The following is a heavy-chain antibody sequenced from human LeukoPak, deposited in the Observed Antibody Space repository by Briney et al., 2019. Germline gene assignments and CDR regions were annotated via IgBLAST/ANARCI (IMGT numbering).Heavy chain of an antibody. CDR3: ARERASIAFDI. CDR1: GFTVSSNY. J-gene: IGHJ3*02. CDR2: IYSGGST. D-gene: IGHD1-1*01. Sequence: GGSLRLSCAASGFTVSSNYMSWVRQAPGKGLEWVSVIYSGGSTYYADSVKGRFTISRDNSKDTLYLQMNSLRAEDTAAYYCARERASIAFDIWGQGTMVTVSS. V-gene: IGHV3-66*02.